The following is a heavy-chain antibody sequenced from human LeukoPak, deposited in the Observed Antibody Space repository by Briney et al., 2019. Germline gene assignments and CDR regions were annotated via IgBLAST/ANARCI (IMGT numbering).Heavy chain of an antibody. Sequence: PSETLSLTCTVSGGSINNYYWSWIRQPPGKGPEWIGYIYYSGNTNYNPSLKSRVTISVDTSKNQFSLKLSSVTAADTALYYCARDRDGYNGGAFDIWGQGTMVTVSS. CDR3: ARDRDGYNGGAFDI. D-gene: IGHD5-24*01. CDR1: GGSINNYY. V-gene: IGHV4-59*01. J-gene: IGHJ3*02. CDR2: IYYSGNT.